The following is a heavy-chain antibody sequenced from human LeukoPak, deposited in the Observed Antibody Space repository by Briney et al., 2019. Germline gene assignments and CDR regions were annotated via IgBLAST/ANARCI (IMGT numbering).Heavy chain of an antibody. J-gene: IGHJ4*02. CDR2: ISAYNGNT. D-gene: IGHD3-10*01. Sequence: GASVKVSCKASGYTFTSYGISWVRQAPGQGLEWMGWISAYNGNTNYAQKLQGRVTMTTDTSTSTAYMELRSLRSDDTAVYHCALTYYYGSGSGWYFDYWGQGTLVTVSS. V-gene: IGHV1-18*01. CDR3: ALTYYYGSGSGWYFDY. CDR1: GYTFTSYG.